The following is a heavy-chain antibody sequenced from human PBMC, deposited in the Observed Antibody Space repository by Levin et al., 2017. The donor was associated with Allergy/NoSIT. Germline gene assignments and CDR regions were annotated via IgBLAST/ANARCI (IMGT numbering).Heavy chain of an antibody. Sequence: KSGGSLRLSCVVSGITFRNAWMSWVRQAPGKGLEWIGRIKSKSDGGAVDYAAPVKGRFTISREDSKNTLFLEMNNLKPEDTGVYYCTTLFEKQLVGVTFLGGPENWGQGTLVTVSS. D-gene: IGHD6-13*01. CDR3: TTLFEKQLVGVTFLGGPEN. V-gene: IGHV3-15*01. J-gene: IGHJ4*02. CDR1: GITFRNAW. CDR2: IKSKSDGGAV.